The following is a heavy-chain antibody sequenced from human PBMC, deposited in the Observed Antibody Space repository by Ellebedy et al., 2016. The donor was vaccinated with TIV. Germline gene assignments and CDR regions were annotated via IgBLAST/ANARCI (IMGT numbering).Heavy chain of an antibody. CDR1: GFTFSSYG. V-gene: IGHV3-30*18. CDR3: AKGPVGAKASPFDY. D-gene: IGHD1-26*01. Sequence: GGSLRLXXAASGFTFSSYGMHWVRQAPGKGLEWVAVISYDGSNKYYADSVKGRFTISRDNSKNTLYLQMNSLRAEDTAVYYCAKGPVGAKASPFDYWGQGTLVTVSS. J-gene: IGHJ4*02. CDR2: ISYDGSNK.